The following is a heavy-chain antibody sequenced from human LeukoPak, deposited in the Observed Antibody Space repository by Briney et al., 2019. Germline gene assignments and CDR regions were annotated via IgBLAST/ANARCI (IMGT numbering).Heavy chain of an antibody. J-gene: IGHJ4*02. Sequence: GESLKISCKGSGYSFPSYWIGWVRQMPGKGLEWMGIIYPADSDTRYSPSFQGQVTISVDKAISTAYLQWSSLKASDTAMYYCATLHDSGTYYSPFDYWGQGTLVTVSS. CDR2: IYPADSDT. CDR1: GYSFPSYW. V-gene: IGHV5-51*01. CDR3: ATLHDSGTYYSPFDY. D-gene: IGHD3-10*01.